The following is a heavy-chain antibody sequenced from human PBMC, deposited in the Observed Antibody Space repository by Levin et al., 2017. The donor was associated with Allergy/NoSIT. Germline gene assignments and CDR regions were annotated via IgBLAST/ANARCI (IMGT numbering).Heavy chain of an antibody. J-gene: IGHJ4*02. Sequence: GESLKISCKGSGYSFTNNWIGWVRQMPGKGLEWMGIIFPGDSDTRYSPSFQGRVTISVDKSVSTAYLQWTSLEASETAIYYCATTSAAGALYYFDHWGQGTLVTVSS. CDR3: ATTSAAGALYYFDH. CDR1: GYSFTNNW. CDR2: IFPGDSDT. D-gene: IGHD6-13*01. V-gene: IGHV5-51*01.